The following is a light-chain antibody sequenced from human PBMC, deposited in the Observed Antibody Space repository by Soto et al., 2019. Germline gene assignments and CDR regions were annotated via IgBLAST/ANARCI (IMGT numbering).Light chain of an antibody. Sequence: DIQMTQSPSTLSAPVGDSVTITCRASQNIGNWLAWYQQKPGKAPSALIYDASSLESCVPSRISGSGSGTEATLTVSCLQPDDFATYYCQQYNSYPKTFGQGAK. CDR2: DAS. CDR1: QNIGNW. V-gene: IGKV1-5*01. CDR3: QQYNSYPKT. J-gene: IGKJ1*01.